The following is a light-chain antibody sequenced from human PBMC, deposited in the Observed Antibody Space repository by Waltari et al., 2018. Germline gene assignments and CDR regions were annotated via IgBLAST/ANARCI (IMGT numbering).Light chain of an antibody. CDR3: HQYYSSPNT. CDR1: QSVLYSSNNKNY. J-gene: IGKJ2*01. V-gene: IGKV4-1*01. CDR2: CTS. Sequence: DIVMTQSPDSLAVSLGERATINCKSSQSVLYSSNNKNYLAWYQQKPGQPPKLLIYCTSTRESGVPDRFSGSGSVTDFTLTISSLQAEDVAVYYCHQYYSSPNTFGQGTKLEIK.